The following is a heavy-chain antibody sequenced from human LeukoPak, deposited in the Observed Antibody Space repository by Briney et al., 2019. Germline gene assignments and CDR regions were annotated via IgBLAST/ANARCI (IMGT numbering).Heavy chain of an antibody. CDR3: ARLAVAGYYYYYYYYMDV. Sequence: SETLSLTCTVSDYSISTGYYWDWIRQPPGKGLEWIGTFYHGGSTYYNPSLKSRVTISVDTSKNQFSLKLSSVTAADTAVYYCARLAVAGYYYYYYYYMDVWGKGTTVTVSS. CDR1: DYSISTGYY. V-gene: IGHV4-38-2*02. D-gene: IGHD6-19*01. CDR2: FYHGGST. J-gene: IGHJ6*03.